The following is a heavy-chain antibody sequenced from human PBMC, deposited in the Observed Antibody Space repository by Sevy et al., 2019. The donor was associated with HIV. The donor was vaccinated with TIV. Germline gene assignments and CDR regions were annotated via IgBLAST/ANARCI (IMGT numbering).Heavy chain of an antibody. CDR3: ARVYCNSIWHSDV. CDR1: GFSLTTHGVC. J-gene: IGHJ4*02. D-gene: IGHD6-13*01. CDR2: IDWDDDK. V-gene: IGHV2-70*11. Sequence: SGPTLVKATETLTLTCTFSGFSLTTHGVCVSWIRQPPGKALEWLARIDWDDDKYYSTSLKTRLSISKDTSKNQVVLTMTNMEPVDTATFFCARVYCNSIWHSDVWGQGTLVTVSS.